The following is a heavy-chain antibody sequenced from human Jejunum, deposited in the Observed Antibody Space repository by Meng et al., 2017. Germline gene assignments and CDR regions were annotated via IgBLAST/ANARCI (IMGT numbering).Heavy chain of an antibody. V-gene: IGHV3-23*04. CDR2: IDETGFAT. CDR3: AREAVTQTIDF. D-gene: IGHD4-17*01. J-gene: IGHJ4*02. Sequence: EGHRGASGGDMAQSGGSLRLSCAAAGFIFSKYAMSWVRQAPGKGLEWVSAIDETGFATYYAASVQGRFTISRDNSKNSLYLQINSLRAEDTALYYCAREAVTQTIDFWGQGTLVTVSS. CDR1: GFIFSKYA.